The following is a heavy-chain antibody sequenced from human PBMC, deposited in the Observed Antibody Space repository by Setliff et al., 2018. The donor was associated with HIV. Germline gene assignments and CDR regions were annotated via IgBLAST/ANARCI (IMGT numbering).Heavy chain of an antibody. J-gene: IGHJ6*03. V-gene: IGHV1-2*02. Sequence: ASVKVSCKTSGYTFTAYYIHWVRQAPGQGLEWMGWINSNNGGTKYAQNFQGRVTMTRDTSITTAYMELSSLISDDTAVYYCARAYPWGYVDYYYMDVWGKGTTVTVSS. CDR1: GYTFTAYY. D-gene: IGHD3-16*01. CDR3: ARAYPWGYVDYYYMDV. CDR2: INSNNGGT.